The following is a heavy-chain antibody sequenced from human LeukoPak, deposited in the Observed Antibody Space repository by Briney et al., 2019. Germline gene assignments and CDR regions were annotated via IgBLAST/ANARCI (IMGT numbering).Heavy chain of an antibody. CDR1: GGSFSGYY. CDR3: ESLYGHFDY. J-gene: IGHJ4*02. CDR2: INHSGST. V-gene: IGHV4-34*01. Sequence: SETLSLTCAVYGGSFSGYYWSWIRQPPGKGLEWIGEINHSGSTNYNPSLKSRVTISVDTSKNQFSLKLSSVTAADTAVYYCESLYGHFDYWGQGTLVTVSS. D-gene: IGHD2-2*02.